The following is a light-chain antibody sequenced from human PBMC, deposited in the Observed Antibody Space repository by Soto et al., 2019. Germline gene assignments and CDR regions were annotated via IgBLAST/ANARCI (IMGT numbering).Light chain of an antibody. CDR1: QSVSSNH. Sequence: EIVVTQSPGTLSLSPGERATLSCRASQSVSSNHLAWYQQKPGQAPRLLIFASTGRPAVIPDRFSGSGSGPDFTLTISRLEPEDSAMYYCQQYGSSPYTFGQGTKVEIK. CDR2: AST. V-gene: IGKV3-20*01. J-gene: IGKJ2*01. CDR3: QQYGSSPYT.